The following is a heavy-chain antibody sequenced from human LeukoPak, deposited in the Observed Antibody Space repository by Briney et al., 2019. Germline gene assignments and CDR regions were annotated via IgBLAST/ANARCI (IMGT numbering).Heavy chain of an antibody. Sequence: ASVKVSCKASGYTFTSYGISWVRQAPGQGRVWMVWISAYNGYTNYAQKLQGRVTMTTDTSTSTAYMELRSLRSDDTAVYYCARAVAGTSDAFDIWGQGTMVTVSS. V-gene: IGHV1-18*01. J-gene: IGHJ3*02. CDR1: GYTFTSYG. CDR2: ISAYNGYT. CDR3: ARAVAGTSDAFDI. D-gene: IGHD6-19*01.